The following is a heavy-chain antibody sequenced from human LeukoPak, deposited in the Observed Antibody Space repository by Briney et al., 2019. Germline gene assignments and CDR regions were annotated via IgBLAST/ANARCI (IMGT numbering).Heavy chain of an antibody. CDR3: AKFGIRGCSSSTRCYTSFFYYGMDV. V-gene: IGHV5-51*01. CDR1: GYSFQYYW. Sequence: GESLKISCKGSGYSFQYYWIGWVRQMPGKGPGLMGRIFPHDSDTKYSPSFEGQVTISVDKSISTAYVQWGSLRVSDTAIYYCAKFGIRGCSSSTRCYTSFFYYGMDVWGQGTTVTVSS. D-gene: IGHD2-2*02. CDR2: IFPHDSDT. J-gene: IGHJ6*02.